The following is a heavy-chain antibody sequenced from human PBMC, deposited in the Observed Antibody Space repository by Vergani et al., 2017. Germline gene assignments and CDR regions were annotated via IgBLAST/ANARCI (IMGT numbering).Heavy chain of an antibody. V-gene: IGHV4-38-2*02. CDR1: GYSISSGYY. J-gene: IGHJ5*02. CDR3: ARVYWNDVVGWFDP. CDR2: ISHSGYT. D-gene: IGHD1-1*01. Sequence: QVQLQESGPGLLKPSETLSLTCTVSGYSISSGYYWGWIRQPPGKGLEWIGSISHSGYTFYSPSLKSRVTISVDTSKNQFSLKLSSVTAADTAVYYCARVYWNDVVGWFDPWGQGTLVTVSS.